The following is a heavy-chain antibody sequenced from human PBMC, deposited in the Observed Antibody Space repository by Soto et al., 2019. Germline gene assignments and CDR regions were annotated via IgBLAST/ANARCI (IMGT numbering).Heavy chain of an antibody. CDR2: INHSGST. Sequence: PSETLSLTCAVYGGSFSGYCWSWIRQPPGKGLEWIGEINHSGSTNYNPSLKSRVTVSVDTSKNQFSLKLSSVTAADTAVYYCARGYSSGWYVDYFDYWGQGTLVTVSS. J-gene: IGHJ4*02. V-gene: IGHV4-34*01. CDR3: ARGYSSGWYVDYFDY. D-gene: IGHD6-19*01. CDR1: GGSFSGYC.